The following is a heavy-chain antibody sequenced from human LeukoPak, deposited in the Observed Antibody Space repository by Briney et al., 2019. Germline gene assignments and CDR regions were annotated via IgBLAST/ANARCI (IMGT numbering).Heavy chain of an antibody. J-gene: IGHJ4*02. CDR3: AKAGYGSGSFSFDQ. D-gene: IGHD3-10*01. Sequence: GGSLRLSCAASGFTFSDYWMSWVRQAPGKGLEWVANIKQDGSEKYYVDSVKGRFTISRDNAKNSLHLQMNTLRAEDTAVYYCAKAGYGSGSFSFDQWGQRTLVTDSS. CDR1: GFTFSDYW. V-gene: IGHV3-7*01. CDR2: IKQDGSEK.